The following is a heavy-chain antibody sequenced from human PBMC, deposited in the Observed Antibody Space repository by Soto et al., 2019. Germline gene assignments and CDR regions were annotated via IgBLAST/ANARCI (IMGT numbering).Heavy chain of an antibody. CDR3: ARAVLPATAPFDY. CDR2: IYYSGST. CDR1: GGSISNYY. D-gene: IGHD2-2*01. Sequence: SETLSLTCIVSGGSISNYYWSWIRQPPGKGLEWIGYIYYSGSTNYNPSLQSRVTISVDTSKNQFSLKLSSVTAADTAVYYCARAVLPATAPFDYLGQGTLVTVSS. V-gene: IGHV4-59*01. J-gene: IGHJ4*02.